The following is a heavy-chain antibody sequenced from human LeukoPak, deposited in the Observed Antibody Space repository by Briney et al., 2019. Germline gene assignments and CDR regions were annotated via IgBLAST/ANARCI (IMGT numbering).Heavy chain of an antibody. V-gene: IGHV4-39*01. Sequence: SETLSLTCTVSDGSVSSSSYYWGWIRQPPGKGLEWIGSIYYSGHTYYNPSLKSRVTISVDTSKNQFSLKLSSVTAADTAVYYCASCGYSGYGTIGYYFDYWGQGTLVTVSS. CDR3: ASCGYSGYGTIGYYFDY. CDR2: IYYSGHT. J-gene: IGHJ4*02. CDR1: DGSVSSSSYY. D-gene: IGHD5-12*01.